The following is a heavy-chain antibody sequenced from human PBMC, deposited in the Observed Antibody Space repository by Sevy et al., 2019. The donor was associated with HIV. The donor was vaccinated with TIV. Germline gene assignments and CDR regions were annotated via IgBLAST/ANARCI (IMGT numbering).Heavy chain of an antibody. CDR3: ASLIVGGSDYYYYYMDV. V-gene: IGHV4-59*01. D-gene: IGHD1-26*01. CDR2: IYYSGST. Sequence: SETLSLTCTVSGGSISSYYWSWIRQPPGKGLEWIGYIYYSGSTNYNPSLKSRVTISVDTSKNQFSLKLSSVTAADTDVYYSASLIVGGSDYYYYYMDVWGKGTTVTVSS. CDR1: GGSISSYY. J-gene: IGHJ6*03.